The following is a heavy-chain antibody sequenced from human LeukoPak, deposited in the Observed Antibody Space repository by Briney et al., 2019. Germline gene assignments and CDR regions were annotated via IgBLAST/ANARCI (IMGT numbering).Heavy chain of an antibody. CDR2: IYYSGST. Sequence: KSSETLSLTCAVSGGSISSGGYYWSWIRQHPGKGLEWIGYIYYSGSTYYNPSLKSRVTISVDTSKNQFSLKLSSVTAADTAVYYCTRAPGGYDSSGYPNWFDPWGQGTLVTVSS. D-gene: IGHD3-22*01. V-gene: IGHV4-31*11. CDR1: GGSISSGGYY. CDR3: TRAPGGYDSSGYPNWFDP. J-gene: IGHJ5*02.